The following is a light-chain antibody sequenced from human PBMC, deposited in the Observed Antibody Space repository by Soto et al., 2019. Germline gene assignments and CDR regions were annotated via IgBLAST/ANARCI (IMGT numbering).Light chain of an antibody. Sequence: IVMTQSPDSLAVSLGERATINCKSSQSLFYSYNNYNYLAWYQQKPGQPPKVLIYWASTRASGVPDRFSGSGPGTEFTLTISSLQAEDVAVYYCQEYLNSLPAFGQGTKVDIK. J-gene: IGKJ1*01. CDR2: WAS. V-gene: IGKV4-1*01. CDR3: QEYLNSLPA. CDR1: QSLFYSYNNYNY.